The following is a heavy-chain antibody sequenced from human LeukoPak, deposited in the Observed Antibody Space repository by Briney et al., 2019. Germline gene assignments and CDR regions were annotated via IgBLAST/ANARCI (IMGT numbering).Heavy chain of an antibody. CDR2: ISDIGSI. D-gene: IGHD6-13*01. V-gene: IGHV4-59*12. CDR1: GGSISSYY. CDR3: ARAPLQSYSSSWYNFRAEYFQH. Sequence: PSETLSLTCTVSGGSISSYYWSWIRQPPGKGLEWIAYISDIGSINYNPSLKSRVTISVDTSKNQFSLKLSSVTAADTAVYYCARAPLQSYSSSWYNFRAEYFQHWGQGTLVTVSS. J-gene: IGHJ1*01.